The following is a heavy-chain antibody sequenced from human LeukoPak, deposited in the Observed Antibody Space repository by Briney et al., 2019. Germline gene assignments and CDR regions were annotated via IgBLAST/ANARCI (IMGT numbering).Heavy chain of an antibody. J-gene: IGHJ3*02. D-gene: IGHD3-16*02. V-gene: IGHV4-61*02. CDR2: IYTSGST. Sequence: SETLSLTCTVSGGSISSVSYYWSWIREPAGKGLEWIGRIYTSGSTEYNPSLKSRVTVSVDTSKNQFSLKLSSVTAADTAVYYCARDLYDYVWGSYRSSGAFDIWGQGTMVTVSS. CDR1: GGSISSVSYY. CDR3: ARDLYDYVWGSYRSSGAFDI.